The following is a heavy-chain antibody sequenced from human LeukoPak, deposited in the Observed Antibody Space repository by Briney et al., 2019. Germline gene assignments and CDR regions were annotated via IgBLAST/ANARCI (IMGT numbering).Heavy chain of an antibody. CDR3: ARDLGGYNPDY. CDR1: GFTVNNNY. J-gene: IGHJ4*02. Sequence: PGGSLRLSCAASGFTVNNNYMSWVRQAPGKGLEWVSVIYSGGSTYYADSVKGRFTISRDNSKNTLYLQMNSLRAEDTAVYYCARDLGGYNPDYWGQGTLVTVSS. D-gene: IGHD5-24*01. V-gene: IGHV3-53*01. CDR2: IYSGGST.